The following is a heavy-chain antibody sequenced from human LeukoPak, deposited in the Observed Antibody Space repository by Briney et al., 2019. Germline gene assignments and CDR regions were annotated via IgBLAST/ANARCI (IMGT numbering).Heavy chain of an antibody. V-gene: IGHV3-7*01. CDR2: IRQDGGEK. CDR3: ARDGTAPGLYYDL. J-gene: IGHJ4*01. D-gene: IGHD6-13*01. CDR1: GFTFTDYW. Sequence: PGGSLRLSCAVSGFTFTDYWMNWVHQAPGKGLEWVASIRQDGGEKPYVDSVKGRFTISRDNTKNSLYLQMSSLWAEDTAVYYCARDGTAPGLYYDLWGRGTLVTVSS.